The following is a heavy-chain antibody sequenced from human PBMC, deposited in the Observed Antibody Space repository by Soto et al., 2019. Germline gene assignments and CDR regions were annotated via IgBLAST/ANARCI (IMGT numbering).Heavy chain of an antibody. J-gene: IGHJ4*02. D-gene: IGHD4-17*01. CDR3: VSQRTTVLTQADFDY. CDR2: VYYRGRS. Sequence: SETLSLTCTVSGGSVTNSSYYWGWIRQSPGKGLEWIGSVYYRGRSYSKSSVKSRVTISVDTSKNQFSLNFNSVTASDTALYYCVSQRTTVLTQADFDYGGPGA. V-gene: IGHV4-39*01. CDR1: GGSVTNSSYY.